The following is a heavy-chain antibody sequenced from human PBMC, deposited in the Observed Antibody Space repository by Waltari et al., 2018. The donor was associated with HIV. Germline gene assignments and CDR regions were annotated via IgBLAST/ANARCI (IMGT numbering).Heavy chain of an antibody. CDR3: ARDRWYYFDTSDYFYDY. D-gene: IGHD3-22*01. CDR1: AFTCSAYY. CDR2: ISNSGDII. J-gene: IGHJ4*02. V-gene: IGHV3-11*01. Sequence: QVQLVESGGGLVKPGGSLRIYCAASAFTCSAYYITWIRQAPGKGLEWISYISNSGDIIYYADSVKGRFTISRDNANNSLYLQMNSLRAEDTAVYYCARDRWYYFDTSDYFYDYWGQGTLVTVSS.